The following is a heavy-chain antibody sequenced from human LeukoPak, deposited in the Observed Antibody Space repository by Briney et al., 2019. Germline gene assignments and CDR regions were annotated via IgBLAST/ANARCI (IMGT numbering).Heavy chain of an antibody. CDR2: INTDGTVT. CDR3: ATRQWLAPPPDS. V-gene: IGHV3-74*01. CDR1: GFTFSKYW. D-gene: IGHD6-19*01. J-gene: IGHJ4*02. Sequence: GGSLRLSCAASGFTFSKYWMLWARQAPGKGLESVSRINTDGTVTTYADSVKGRFTVSRDNADNTMFLQMNSVRDEDTAVYYCATRQWLAPPPDSWGQGTPVTVSS.